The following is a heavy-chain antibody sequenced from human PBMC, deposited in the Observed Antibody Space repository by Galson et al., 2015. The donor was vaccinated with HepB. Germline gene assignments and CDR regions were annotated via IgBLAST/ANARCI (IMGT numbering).Heavy chain of an antibody. CDR1: GYTFTSYA. J-gene: IGHJ4*02. V-gene: IGHV1-3*01. Sequence: SVKVSCKASGYTFTSYAMHWVRQAPGQRLEWMGWINPGNGNTKYSQKFQDRVTITRDTSASTAYMELSSLRSEDTAVYYCAKGMAGKGYWGQGTLVTVSS. CDR3: AKGMAGKGY. CDR2: INPGNGNT. D-gene: IGHD5-24*01.